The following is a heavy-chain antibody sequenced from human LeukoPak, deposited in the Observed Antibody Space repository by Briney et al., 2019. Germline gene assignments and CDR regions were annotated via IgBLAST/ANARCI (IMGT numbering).Heavy chain of an antibody. CDR2: IYSGGST. J-gene: IGHJ4*02. Sequence: GGSLRLSCAASGFTVSSNYMSWVRQAPGKGLEWVSVIYSGGSTYYADSVKGRFTISRDNSKNTLYLQMNSLRAEDTAVYYCARGIGPPRELWFNYWGQGTLVTVSS. D-gene: IGHD5-18*01. V-gene: IGHV3-66*01. CDR3: ARGIGPPRELWFNY. CDR1: GFTVSSNY.